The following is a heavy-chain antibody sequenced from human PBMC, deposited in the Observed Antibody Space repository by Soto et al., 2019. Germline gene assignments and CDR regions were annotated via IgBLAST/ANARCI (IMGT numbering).Heavy chain of an antibody. V-gene: IGHV1-18*01. CDR2: ISAYNGDT. CDR3: ARGRQLVGYFYYYMDV. J-gene: IGHJ6*03. D-gene: IGHD6-6*01. Sequence: QVQLLQSGAEVKKPGASVKVSCKASGYTFTNYGITWVRQAPGQGLEWMGWISAYNGDTHYTQRLQGRVTMPTDTSTSSAYMELRGLRSDDTAVYYCARGRQLVGYFYYYMDVWGKGTTVTVSS. CDR1: GYTFTNYG.